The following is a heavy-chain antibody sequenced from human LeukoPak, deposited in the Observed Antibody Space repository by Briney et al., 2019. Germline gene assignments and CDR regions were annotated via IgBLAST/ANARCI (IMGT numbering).Heavy chain of an antibody. CDR1: GYTFTSYV. V-gene: IGHV1-18*04. D-gene: IGHD2-15*01. CDR3: ARDLGVVVAADYFDY. Sequence: ASVKVSCKASGYTFTSYVISGVRQAPGQGREWMGWISAYNGNTNYAQKLQGRVTMTTDTSTSTAYMELRSLRSDDTAVYYCARDLGVVVAADYFDYWGQGTLVTVSS. J-gene: IGHJ4*02. CDR2: ISAYNGNT.